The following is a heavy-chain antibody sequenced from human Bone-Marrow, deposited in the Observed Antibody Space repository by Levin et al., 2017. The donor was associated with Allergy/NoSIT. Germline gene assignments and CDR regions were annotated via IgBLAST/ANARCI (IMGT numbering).Heavy chain of an antibody. CDR3: ARDWYDSTLGGGYFDY. CDR1: GDAISSGGDY. J-gene: IGHJ4*02. V-gene: IGHV4-31*03. D-gene: IGHD3-22*01. CDR2: IYYSGIT. Sequence: SETLSLTCTVSGDAISSGGDYWSWIRQLPGKGLEWIGYIYYSGITYYNPSLKSRVTISVDTSKNQFSLKLSSVTAADAAVYYCARDWYDSTLGGGYFDYWGQGALVTVSS.